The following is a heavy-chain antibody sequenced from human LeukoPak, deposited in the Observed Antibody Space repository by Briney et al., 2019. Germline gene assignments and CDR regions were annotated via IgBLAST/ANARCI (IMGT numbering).Heavy chain of an antibody. V-gene: IGHV1-2*02. CDR1: GYTFTSYD. CDR3: ASGDYGDPPLNY. Sequence: ASVKVSCKASGYTFTSYDINWVRQAPGQGLQWMGWINPNTGGTNYAQKFQGRVTMTRDTSISTAYMELSRLRSDDTAVYYCASGDYGDPPLNYWGQGTLVTVSS. D-gene: IGHD4/OR15-4a*01. CDR2: INPNTGGT. J-gene: IGHJ4*02.